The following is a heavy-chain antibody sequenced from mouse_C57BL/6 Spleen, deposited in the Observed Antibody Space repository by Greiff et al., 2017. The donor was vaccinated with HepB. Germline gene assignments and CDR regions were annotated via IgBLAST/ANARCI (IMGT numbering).Heavy chain of an antibody. V-gene: IGHV5-4*01. CDR1: GFTFSSYA. Sequence: DVQLVESGGGLVKPGGSLKLSCAASGFTFSSYAMSWVRQTPEKRLEWVATISDGGSYTYYPDNVKGRFTISRDNAKNNLYLQMSHLKSEDTAMYYCARENYSNYLLDYWGQGTTLTVSS. CDR3: ARENYSNYLLDY. CDR2: ISDGGSYT. D-gene: IGHD2-5*01. J-gene: IGHJ2*01.